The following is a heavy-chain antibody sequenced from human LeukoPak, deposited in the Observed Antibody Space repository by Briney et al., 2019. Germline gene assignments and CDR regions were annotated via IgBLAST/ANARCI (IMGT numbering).Heavy chain of an antibody. D-gene: IGHD2-15*01. CDR1: GFTFSSYA. V-gene: IGHV3-23*01. J-gene: IGHJ4*02. CDR3: AKNRNGDCSGGSCYGTGYYFDY. CDR2: ISGSGGST. Sequence: PGGSLRLSCAASGFTFSSYAMSWVRQAPGKGLEWVSAISGSGGSTYYADSVKGRFTISRDNSKNTLYLQMNSLRAEDTAVYYCAKNRNGDCSGGSCYGTGYYFDYWGQGTLVTVSS.